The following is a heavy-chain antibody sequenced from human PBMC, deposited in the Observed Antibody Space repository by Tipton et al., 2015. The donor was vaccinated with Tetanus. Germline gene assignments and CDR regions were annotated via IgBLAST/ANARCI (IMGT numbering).Heavy chain of an antibody. CDR1: GGSISSGDYY. J-gene: IGHJ4*02. D-gene: IGHD6-13*01. Sequence: TLSLTCTVSGGSISSGDYYWSWIRQPPGKGLEWIGEIYHSGSTNYNPSLKSRVTISVDKSKNQFSLKLSSVTAADTAVYYCARVPIAAAGFYDYWGQGTLVTVSS. CDR2: IYHSGST. CDR3: ARVPIAAAGFYDY. V-gene: IGHV4-30-4*01.